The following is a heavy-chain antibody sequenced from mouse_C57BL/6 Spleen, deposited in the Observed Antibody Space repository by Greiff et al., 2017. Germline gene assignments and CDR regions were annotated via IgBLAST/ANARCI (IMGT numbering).Heavy chain of an antibody. CDR3: ARDARGANYYGSSSWYFDV. J-gene: IGHJ1*03. CDR1: GFTFSDFY. D-gene: IGHD1-1*01. CDR2: SRNKANDYTT. Sequence: EVQRVESGGGLVQSGRSLRLSCATSGFTFSDFYMEWVRQAPGKGLEWIAASRNKANDYTTEYSASVKGRFIVSRYTSQSILYLQMTALRAEDTAIYYCARDARGANYYGSSSWYFDVWGTGTTVTVSS. V-gene: IGHV7-1*01.